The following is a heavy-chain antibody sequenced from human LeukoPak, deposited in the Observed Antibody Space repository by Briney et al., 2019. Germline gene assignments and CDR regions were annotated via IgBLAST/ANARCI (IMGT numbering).Heavy chain of an antibody. V-gene: IGHV3-30*03. Sequence: GGSLRLSCAASGFSFGSYGIHWVRQAPGKGLXXXXXISFDGGTKYYADSVKGRFTISRDNSKNTLYLQMNSLRAEDTAVYYCARLWFGELLSPDAFDIWGQGTMVTVSS. D-gene: IGHD3-10*01. CDR1: GFSFGSYG. CDR2: ISFDGGTK. CDR3: ARLWFGELLSPDAFDI. J-gene: IGHJ3*02.